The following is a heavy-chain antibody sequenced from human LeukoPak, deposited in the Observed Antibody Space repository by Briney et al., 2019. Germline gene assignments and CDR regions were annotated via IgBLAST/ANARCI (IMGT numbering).Heavy chain of an antibody. CDR3: ARRSSVYDSSGYYAFDI. CDR1: GGTFSSYA. V-gene: IGHV1-69*04. J-gene: IGHJ3*02. D-gene: IGHD3-22*01. CDR2: IIPILGIA. Sequence: VASVKVSCKASGGTFSSYAISWVRQAPGQGLEWMGRIIPILGIANYAQKFQGGVTITADKSTSTAYMELSSLRSEDTAVYYCARRSSVYDSSGYYAFDIWGQGTMVTVSS.